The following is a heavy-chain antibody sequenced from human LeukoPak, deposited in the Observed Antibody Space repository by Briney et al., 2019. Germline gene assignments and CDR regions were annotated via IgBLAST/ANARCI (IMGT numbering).Heavy chain of an antibody. V-gene: IGHV4-4*02. Sequence: SETLSLTCAVSGASIDSHSWWSWVRQPPGKGLEWIGEIYHSGSTNYNPSLKSRVTISVDTSKNQFSLKLSSVTAADTAVYYCARVGRRAKYYYGSGTVFDYWGQGTLVTVSS. J-gene: IGHJ4*02. CDR1: GASIDSHSW. CDR2: IYHSGST. CDR3: ARVGRRAKYYYGSGTVFDY. D-gene: IGHD3-10*01.